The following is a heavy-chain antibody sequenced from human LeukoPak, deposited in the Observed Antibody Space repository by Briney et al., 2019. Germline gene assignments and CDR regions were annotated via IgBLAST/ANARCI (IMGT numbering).Heavy chain of an antibody. J-gene: IGHJ4*02. D-gene: IGHD6-19*01. Sequence: SETLSLTCAVSGGSLSSGGYSWSWLRQPPGRGLEWIGYIYHSGSTYYNPSLKGRVTISVDRSKNQFSLKLSSVTAADTAVYYCARVSRSRSSGWALFDYWGQGTLVTVSS. V-gene: IGHV4-30-2*01. CDR1: GGSLSSGGYS. CDR2: IYHSGST. CDR3: ARVSRSRSSGWALFDY.